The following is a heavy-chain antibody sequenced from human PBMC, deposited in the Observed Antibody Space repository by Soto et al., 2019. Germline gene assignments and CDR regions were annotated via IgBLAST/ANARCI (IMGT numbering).Heavy chain of an antibody. CDR2: IYYSGST. CDR3: XXXXXRGVTSY. J-gene: IGHJ4*02. CDR1: GGSISSSSYY. V-gene: IGHV4-39*01. Sequence: QLQLQESGPGLVKPSETLSLTCTVSGGSISSSSYYWGWXXXPPXKGLEWIGSIYYSGSTYYNPSLKSRVXXSVXXXXXXXXXXXXXXXXXXXXXXXXXXXXXRGVTSYWGQGTLVTVSS. D-gene: IGHD3-10*01.